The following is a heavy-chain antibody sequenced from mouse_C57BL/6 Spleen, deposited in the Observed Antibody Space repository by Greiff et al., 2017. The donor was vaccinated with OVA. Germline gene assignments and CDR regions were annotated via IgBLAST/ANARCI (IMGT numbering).Heavy chain of an antibody. D-gene: IGHD2-3*01. J-gene: IGHJ4*01. CDR1: GYTFTGYW. CDR2: ILPGSGST. V-gene: IGHV1-9*01. CDR3: ARRGGPAIYDGYSYYAMDY. Sequence: VQLQQSGAELMKPGASVKLSCKATGYTFTGYWIEWVKQRPGHGLEWIGEILPGSGSTNYNEKFKGKATFTADTSSNTAYMQLSSLTTEDSAIYYCARRGGPAIYDGYSYYAMDYWGQGTSVTVSS.